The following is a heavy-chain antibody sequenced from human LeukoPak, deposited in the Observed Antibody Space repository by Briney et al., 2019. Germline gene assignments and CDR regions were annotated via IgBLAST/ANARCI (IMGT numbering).Heavy chain of an antibody. CDR2: IYYSGST. V-gene: IGHV4-59*01. D-gene: IGHD3-10*01. CDR1: GGSISSYY. Sequence: SETLSLTCTVSGGSISSYYWSWIRQPPGKGLEWIGYIYYSGSTNYNPSLKSRVTISVDTSKNQFSLRLISVTAADTAVYYCARRVQMSSASATSDTWLDPWGQGTLVSVSP. CDR3: ARRVQMSSASATSDTWLDP. J-gene: IGHJ5*02.